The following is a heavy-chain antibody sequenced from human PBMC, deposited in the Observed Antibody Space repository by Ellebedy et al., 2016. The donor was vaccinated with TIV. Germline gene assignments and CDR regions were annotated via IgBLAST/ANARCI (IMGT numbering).Heavy chain of an antibody. CDR2: INHSGST. J-gene: IGHJ4*02. V-gene: IGHV4-34*01. D-gene: IGHD3-3*01. CDR1: GGSFSGYY. CDR3: AREPYDFWSGYGGYFDF. Sequence: MPSETLSLTCAVYGGSFSGYYWSWIRQPPGKGLEWIGEINHSGSTNYNPSLKSRVTISVDTSKNQVSLILSSVTAADTAVYYCAREPYDFWSGYGGYFDFWGPGSLVTVSS.